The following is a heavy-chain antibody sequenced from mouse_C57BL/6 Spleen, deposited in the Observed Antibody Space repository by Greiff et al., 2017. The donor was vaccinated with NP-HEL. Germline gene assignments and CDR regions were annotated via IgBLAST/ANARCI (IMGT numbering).Heavy chain of an antibody. CDR3: SNYEGYYFDY. CDR1: GYSITSGYY. J-gene: IGHJ2*01. D-gene: IGHD2-5*01. CDR2: ISYDGSN. Sequence: EVQLVESGPGLVKPSQSLSLTCSVTGYSITSGYYWNWIRQFPGNKLEWMGYISYDGSNNYNPSLKNRISITRDTSKNQFFLKLNSVTTEDTATYYCSNYEGYYFDYWGQGTTLTVSS. V-gene: IGHV3-6*01.